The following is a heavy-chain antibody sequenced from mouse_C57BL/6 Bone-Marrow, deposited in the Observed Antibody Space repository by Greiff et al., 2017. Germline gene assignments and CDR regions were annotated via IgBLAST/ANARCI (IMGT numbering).Heavy chain of an antibody. D-gene: IGHD2-5*01. CDR1: GYTFTSYW. J-gene: IGHJ2*01. V-gene: IGHV1-55*01. CDR3: ARRDYSNYGDY. CDR2: IYPGSGST. Sequence: VKLVESGAELVKPGASVKMSCKASGYTFTSYWITWVKQRPGQGLEWIGDIYPGSGSTNYNEKFKSKATLTVDTSSSTAYMQLSSLTSEDSAVYYCARRDYSNYGDYWGQGTTLTVSS.